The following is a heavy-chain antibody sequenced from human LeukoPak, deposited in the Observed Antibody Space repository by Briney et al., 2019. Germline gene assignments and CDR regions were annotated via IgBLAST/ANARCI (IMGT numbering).Heavy chain of an antibody. CDR3: AELGITMIGGV. D-gene: IGHD3-10*02. J-gene: IGHJ6*04. V-gene: IGHV3-48*04. CDR1: GFTVSSNS. CDR2: ISSSGSTI. Sequence: GGSLRLSCTVSGFTVSSNSMNWVRQAPGKGLEWVSYISSSGSTIYYADSVKGRFTISRDNAKNSLYLQMNSLRAEDTAVYYCAELGITMIGGVWGKGTTVTISS.